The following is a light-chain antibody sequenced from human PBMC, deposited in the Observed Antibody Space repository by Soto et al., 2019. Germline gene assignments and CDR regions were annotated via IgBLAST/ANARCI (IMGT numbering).Light chain of an antibody. V-gene: IGKV3-15*01. CDR2: GAS. CDR1: QSVSSN. Sequence: EIVMTQSPATLSVSPGERATLSCRASQSVSSNLAWYQQKPGQAPRLLIYGASIRATGIPVRFSGSGSGTESTRTISSLQSEDFAVYYCQQYNNLPPWTFGRGTKVEIK. J-gene: IGKJ1*01. CDR3: QQYNNLPPWT.